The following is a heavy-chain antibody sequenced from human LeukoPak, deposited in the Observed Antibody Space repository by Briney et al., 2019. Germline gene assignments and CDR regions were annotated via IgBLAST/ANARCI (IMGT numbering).Heavy chain of an antibody. CDR1: GFTFSKVW. CDR2: INHSGST. J-gene: IGHJ4*02. V-gene: IGHV4-34*01. Sequence: PGGSLRLSCAASGFTFSKVWISWIRQPPGKGLEWIGEINHSGSTYYNPSLKSRVTISVDTSKNQFSLKLSSVTAADTAVYYCARIIAAAGPTDYWGQGTLVTVSS. D-gene: IGHD6-13*01. CDR3: ARIIAAAGPTDY.